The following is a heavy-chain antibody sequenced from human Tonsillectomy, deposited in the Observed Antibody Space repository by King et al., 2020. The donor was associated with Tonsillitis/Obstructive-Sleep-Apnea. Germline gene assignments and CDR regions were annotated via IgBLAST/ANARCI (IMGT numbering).Heavy chain of an antibody. D-gene: IGHD2-2*01. CDR1: GGSFSGYY. CDR2: IKHSGST. V-gene: IGHV4-34*01. CDR3: ASARLKDIVVVPSNYYFDY. Sequence: VQLQQWGAGLLKPSETLSLTCAVYGGSFSGYYWSWIRQPPGKGLEWIGEIKHSGSTNYNPSLKSRVTISLDTSKNQFSLKLSSVTAADTAVYYCASARLKDIVVVPSNYYFDYWGQGTLVTVSS. J-gene: IGHJ4*02.